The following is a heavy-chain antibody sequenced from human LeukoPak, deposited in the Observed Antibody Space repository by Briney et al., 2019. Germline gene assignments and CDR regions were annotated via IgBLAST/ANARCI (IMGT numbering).Heavy chain of an antibody. J-gene: IGHJ5*02. CDR1: GGSISSYY. V-gene: IGHV4-59*01. D-gene: IGHD3-16*01. CDR2: IYYSGST. CDR3: AREFYDFPSRPFDP. Sequence: SETLSLTCTVSGGSISSYYWSWIRQPPGKGLEWSGYIYYSGSTNYNPSLKSRVTISVDTSKNQFSLKLSSVTAADTAVYYCAREFYDFPSRPFDPWGQGTLVTVSS.